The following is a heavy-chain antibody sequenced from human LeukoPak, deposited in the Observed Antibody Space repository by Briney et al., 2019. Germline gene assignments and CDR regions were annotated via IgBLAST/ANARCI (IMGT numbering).Heavy chain of an antibody. J-gene: IGHJ4*02. CDR2: INSDGSST. V-gene: IGHV3-74*01. CDR3: ARDGYYGSGSYYGY. CDR1: GFTFSSYW. Sequence: GGSLRLSCAASGFTFSSYWMHWVRQAPGKGLVWVSRINSDGSSTGYADSVKGRFTISRDNAKNTLYLQMNSLRAEDTALYYCARDGYYGSGSYYGYWGQGTLVTVSS. D-gene: IGHD3-10*01.